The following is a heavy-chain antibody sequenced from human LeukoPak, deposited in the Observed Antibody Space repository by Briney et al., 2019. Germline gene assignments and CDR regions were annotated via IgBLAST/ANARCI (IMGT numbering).Heavy chain of an antibody. Sequence: ASVKVSCKASGYTFTSYAMNWVRQAPGQGLEWMGWISAYNGNTNYAQKLQGRVTMTTDTSTSTAYMELRSLRSDDTAVYYCARGSSTSCYDAFDIWGQGTMVTVSS. J-gene: IGHJ3*02. CDR3: ARGSSTSCYDAFDI. D-gene: IGHD2-2*01. CDR2: ISAYNGNT. V-gene: IGHV1-18*01. CDR1: GYTFTSYA.